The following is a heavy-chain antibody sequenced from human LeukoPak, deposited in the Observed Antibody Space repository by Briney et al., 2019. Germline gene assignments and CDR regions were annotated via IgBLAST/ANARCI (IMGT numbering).Heavy chain of an antibody. CDR3: ARGVENHFDS. D-gene: IGHD1-14*01. J-gene: IGHJ4*02. Sequence: GGSLRLSCAASGFTFSDYHMSWVRQSPGKGLEWLSYISGRSEAIYYADSVKGRVILSRDNSKNSLSLQMFRLRDEDTALYYCARGVENHFDSWGQGTLVLVSP. V-gene: IGHV3-11*04. CDR2: ISGRSEAI. CDR1: GFTFSDYH.